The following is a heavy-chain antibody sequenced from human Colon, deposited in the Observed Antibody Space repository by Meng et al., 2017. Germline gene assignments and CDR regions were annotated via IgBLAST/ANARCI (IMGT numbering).Heavy chain of an antibody. CDR1: GFTFSDSA. D-gene: IGHD2-8*01. V-gene: IGHV3-23*01. CDR2: ISSTSRTI. J-gene: IGHJ4*02. Sequence: GESLKISCTASGFTFSDSAMTWVRQAPGKGLEWVSAISSTSRTIYYTDSVKGRFTISRDNSKNTVFLLMSDLRAEDTAVYFCAKSQVLYCSNGVCYTDSWGQGNLVNGAS. CDR3: AKSQVLYCSNGVCYTDS.